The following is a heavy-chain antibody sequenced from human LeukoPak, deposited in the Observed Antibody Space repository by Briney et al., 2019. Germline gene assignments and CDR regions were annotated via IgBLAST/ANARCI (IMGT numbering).Heavy chain of an antibody. D-gene: IGHD3-22*01. Sequence: GGSLRLSCAVSGFTFSSDSMNWVRLAPGKGQELVSSISSSSSYISYEDSAKSRFTISRDNSKNTLYLQMTSLKSEDTAVYYSTTDYYDSSGYYLDTKGYYYYYGMDVWGQGTTVTVSS. CDR1: GFTFSSDS. V-gene: IGHV3-21*03. J-gene: IGHJ6*02. CDR3: TTDYYDSSGYYLDTKGYYYYYGMDV. CDR2: ISSSSSYI.